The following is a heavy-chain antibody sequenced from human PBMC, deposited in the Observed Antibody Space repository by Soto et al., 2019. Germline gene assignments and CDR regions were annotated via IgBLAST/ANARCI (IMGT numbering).Heavy chain of an antibody. Sequence: ETLPLTCGFFGSFIRSGYYVSGIRQSPGKGLEWIGCVYYNGITFYNSSLKSRVTMTADTSKNHFSLRLTSVTAADTAVYFCARGVTGTRDYWGQGALVSVSS. V-gene: IGHV4-38-2*01. J-gene: IGHJ4*02. D-gene: IGHD1-1*01. CDR2: VYYNGIT. CDR1: GSFIRSGYY. CDR3: ARGVTGTRDY.